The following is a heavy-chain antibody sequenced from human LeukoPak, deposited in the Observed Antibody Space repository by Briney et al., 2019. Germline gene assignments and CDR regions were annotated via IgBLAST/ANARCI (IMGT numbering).Heavy chain of an antibody. V-gene: IGHV5-51*01. J-gene: IGHJ5*02. CDR3: ARGIVVVPGATTWFDP. D-gene: IGHD2-2*01. Sequence: GESLKISCKGSGYTFTLYWIAWVRQMPGKGLEWMGIINPGDSDTRYSPSFQGQVTISADKSISTAYLQWSSLKASDTAMYYCARGIVVVPGATTWFDPWGRGTLVTVSS. CDR2: INPGDSDT. CDR1: GYTFTLYW.